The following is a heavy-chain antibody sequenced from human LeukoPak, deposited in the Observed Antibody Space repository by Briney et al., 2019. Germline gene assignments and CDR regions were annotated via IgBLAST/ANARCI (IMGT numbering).Heavy chain of an antibody. J-gene: IGHJ5*02. D-gene: IGHD6-13*01. CDR1: GYSFTDYY. Sequence: ASVKVSCKTSGYSFTDYYLHWVRQAPGQGLEWMGWINPNSGGTKYAQKFQGRVTMTSDTSTTTAYMELSSLRSDDTAVYYCAKASRISPAGTGWFDPWGQGTLVTVSS. V-gene: IGHV1-2*02. CDR3: AKASRISPAGTGWFDP. CDR2: INPNSGGT.